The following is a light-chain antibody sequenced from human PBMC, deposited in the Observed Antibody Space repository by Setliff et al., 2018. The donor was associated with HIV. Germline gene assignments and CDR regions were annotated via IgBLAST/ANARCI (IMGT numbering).Light chain of an antibody. V-gene: IGLV2-23*01. CDR3: CSNTGSNTFV. Sequence: QSALTQPASVSGSPGQSITISCTGTSGGVGRYNLVSWYQQHPARAPKLIIYQATRRPSGVSNRFSGSKSGNVASLTISGLQAEDEADYYCCSNTGSNTFVFGTGTRSPS. CDR2: QAT. J-gene: IGLJ1*01. CDR1: SGGVGRYNL.